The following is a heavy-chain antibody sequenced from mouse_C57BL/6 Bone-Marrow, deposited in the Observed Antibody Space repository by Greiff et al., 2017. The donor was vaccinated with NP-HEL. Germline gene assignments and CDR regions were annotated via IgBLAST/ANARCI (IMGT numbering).Heavy chain of an antibody. J-gene: IGHJ3*01. Sequence: EVKLQESGGDLVKPGGSLKLSCAASGFTFSSYGMSWVRQTPDKRLEWVATISSGGSYNYYPDSVKGRLHLFRANAKKTRYLQMSSLKSEDTAMYYCASPIYYDYDDGVAYWGQGTLVTVSA. CDR1: GFTFSSYG. CDR2: ISSGGSYN. CDR3: ASPIYYDYDDGVAY. V-gene: IGHV5-6*01. D-gene: IGHD2-4*01.